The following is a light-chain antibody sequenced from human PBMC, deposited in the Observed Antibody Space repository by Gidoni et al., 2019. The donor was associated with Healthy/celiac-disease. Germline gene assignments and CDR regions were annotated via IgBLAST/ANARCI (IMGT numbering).Light chain of an antibody. V-gene: IGKV3-15*01. CDR1: QSVSSN. CDR3: QQYNNGGT. J-gene: IGKJ2*01. CDR2: GAS. Sequence: EIVMTQSPATLSVSPGERATLSCRASQSVSSNLAWYQQKPGQAPRLLIYGASTRANGIPARFSGSGSGTEFTLTISSLQSEDFAVYYCQQYNNGGTFGQGTKLEIK.